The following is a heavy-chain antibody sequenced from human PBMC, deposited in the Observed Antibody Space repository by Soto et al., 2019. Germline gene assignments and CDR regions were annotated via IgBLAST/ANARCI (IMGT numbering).Heavy chain of an antibody. J-gene: IGHJ4*02. CDR1: GGTFSSYA. D-gene: IGHD3-22*01. V-gene: IGHV1-69*13. CDR2: IIPIFGTA. CDR3: ARVKPNDSSGYYLPLDY. Sequence: SVKVSCKASGGTFSSYAISWVRQAPGQGLEWMGGIIPIFGTANYAQKFQGRVTITADESTSTAYMELSSLRSEDTAVYYCARVKPNDSSGYYLPLDYWGQGTLVTVSS.